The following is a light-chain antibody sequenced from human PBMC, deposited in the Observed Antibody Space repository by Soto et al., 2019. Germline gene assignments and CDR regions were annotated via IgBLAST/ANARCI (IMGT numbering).Light chain of an antibody. V-gene: IGLV2-14*01. CDR2: EVS. CDR1: SSDVGDYNY. J-gene: IGLJ1*01. Sequence: QSALTQPASVSGSPGQSITISCTGTSSDVGDYNYVSWYQQHPGKAPKLMIYEVSNRPSGVSHRCSGSKSGNTASLTISGLQAEDEADYYCSSYTSSGTYVFGTGTKVTVL. CDR3: SSYTSSGTYV.